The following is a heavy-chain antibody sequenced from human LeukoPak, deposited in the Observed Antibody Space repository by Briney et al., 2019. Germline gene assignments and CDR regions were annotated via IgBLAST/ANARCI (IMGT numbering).Heavy chain of an antibody. D-gene: IGHD4-23*01. V-gene: IGHV3-23*01. Sequence: GGSLRLSCAASGFTFSSQAMSWVRQAPGKGLEGVSAITDTGGGTYYADSVKGRFTISRDNSKTTLYLQMNSLRAEDTAVYYCAKRRDSGYNSFDFDSWGQGTLVTVSS. J-gene: IGHJ4*02. CDR3: AKRRDSGYNSFDFDS. CDR1: GFTFSSQA. CDR2: ITDTGGGT.